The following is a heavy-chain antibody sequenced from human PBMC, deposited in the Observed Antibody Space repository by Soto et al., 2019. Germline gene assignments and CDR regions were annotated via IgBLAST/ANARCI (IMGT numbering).Heavy chain of an antibody. CDR3: ARESFFNIGVGVGSFDY. V-gene: IGHV4-34*01. CDR2: INHSGST. CDR1: GGSFSGYY. J-gene: IGHJ4*02. Sequence: PSETLSLTCAVYGGSFSGYYWSWIRQPPGKGLEWIGEINHSGSTNYNPSLKSRVTISVDTSKKQFSLKLRSVTAADTAVYYCARESFFNIGVGVGSFDYSGQATLVTVSS. D-gene: IGHD2-2*01.